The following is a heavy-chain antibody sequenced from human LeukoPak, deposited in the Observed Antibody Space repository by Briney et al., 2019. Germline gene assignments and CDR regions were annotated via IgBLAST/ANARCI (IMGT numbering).Heavy chain of an antibody. CDR1: GGSISSGGYY. D-gene: IGHD3-22*01. J-gene: IGHJ4*02. CDR2: IYYSGST. Sequence: ASETLSLTCTVSGGSISSGGYYWSWIRQHPEKGLEWIGYIYYSGSTYYNPSLKSRVTISVDTSKNQFSLKLSSVTAADTAVYYCATYDSSGTRVGYWGQGTLVTVSS. CDR3: ATYDSSGTRVGY. V-gene: IGHV4-31*03.